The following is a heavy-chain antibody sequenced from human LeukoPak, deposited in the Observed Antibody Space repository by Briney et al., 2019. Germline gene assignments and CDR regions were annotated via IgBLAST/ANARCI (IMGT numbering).Heavy chain of an antibody. CDR2: IIPIFGTA. V-gene: IGHV1-69*13. D-gene: IGHD6-6*01. CDR1: GGTFSSYA. Sequence: ASVKVSCKASGGTFSSYAISWVRQAPGQGLEWMGGIIPIFGTANYAQKFQGRVTITADESTSTAYMELSSLRSEDTAVYYCARVWQLAEVDDAFDIWGQGTMVTVSS. J-gene: IGHJ3*02. CDR3: ARVWQLAEVDDAFDI.